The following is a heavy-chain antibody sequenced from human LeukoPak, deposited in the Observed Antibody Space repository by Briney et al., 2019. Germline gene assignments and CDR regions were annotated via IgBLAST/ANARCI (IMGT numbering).Heavy chain of an antibody. CDR3: ARGPRLSYYYGSGSSPLNWFDP. J-gene: IGHJ5*02. Sequence: PSETLSLTCAVYGGSFSGYYWSWIRQPPGKGLEWIGEINHSGSTNYNPSLKSRVTISVDTSKNQFSLKLSSVTAAVTAVYYCARGPRLSYYYGSGSSPLNWFDPWGQGTLVTVSS. CDR2: INHSGST. D-gene: IGHD3-10*01. V-gene: IGHV4-34*01. CDR1: GGSFSGYY.